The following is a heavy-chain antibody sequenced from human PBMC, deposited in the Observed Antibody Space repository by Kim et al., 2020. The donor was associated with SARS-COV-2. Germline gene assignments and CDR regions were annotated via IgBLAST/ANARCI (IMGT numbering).Heavy chain of an antibody. CDR3: ARVTRITKNFDY. D-gene: IGHD1-20*01. J-gene: IGHJ4*02. V-gene: IGHV1-2*02. Sequence: NYARKVQARVTMTRETSISTTYMELRRLRSDDTAVYYCARVTRITKNFDYWGQGTLVTVSS.